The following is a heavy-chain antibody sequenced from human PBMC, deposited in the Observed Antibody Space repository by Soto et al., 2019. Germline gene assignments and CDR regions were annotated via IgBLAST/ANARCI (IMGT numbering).Heavy chain of an antibody. J-gene: IGHJ4*02. V-gene: IGHV1-2*04. CDR2: INPNSGGT. CDR3: ARDFQTGDSSGVAFDY. D-gene: IGHD7-27*01. CDR1: GYTFTGYY. Sequence: ASVKVSCKASGYTFTGYYMHWVRQAPGQGLEWMGWINPNSGGTNYAQKFQGWVTMTRDTSISTAYMELSRLRSEDTAVYYCARDFQTGDSSGVAFDYWGQGTLVTVSS.